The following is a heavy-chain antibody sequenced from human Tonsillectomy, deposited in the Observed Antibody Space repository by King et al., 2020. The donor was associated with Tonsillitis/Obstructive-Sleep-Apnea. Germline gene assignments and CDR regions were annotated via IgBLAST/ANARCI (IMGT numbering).Heavy chain of an antibody. CDR3: AREDYDFWSGYYDYYFDY. D-gene: IGHD3-3*01. CDR1: GGSISSYY. V-gene: IGHV4-59*01. CDR2: IYYSGST. J-gene: IGHJ4*02. Sequence: QLQESGPGLVKPSETLSLTCTVSGGSISSYYWSWIRQPPGKGLELMWYIYYSGSTTYNPSLKIRVTISVDTSKNQFSLKLSSVTAADTAVYYCAREDYDFWSGYYDYYFDYWGQGTLVTVSS.